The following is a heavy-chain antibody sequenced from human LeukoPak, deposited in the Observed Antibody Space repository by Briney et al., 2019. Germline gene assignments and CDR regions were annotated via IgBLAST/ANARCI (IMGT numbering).Heavy chain of an antibody. Sequence: GGSLRLSCAASGFTFSSYWMSWVRQAPGKGLEWVANIKQDGSEKYYVDSVKGRFTISRDNAKNSLYLHMNSLRAEDTAVYYCARERSGSSGYPLVDYWGQGTLVTVSS. CDR3: ARERSGSSGYPLVDY. CDR2: IKQDGSEK. V-gene: IGHV3-7*01. J-gene: IGHJ4*02. D-gene: IGHD3-22*01. CDR1: GFTFSSYW.